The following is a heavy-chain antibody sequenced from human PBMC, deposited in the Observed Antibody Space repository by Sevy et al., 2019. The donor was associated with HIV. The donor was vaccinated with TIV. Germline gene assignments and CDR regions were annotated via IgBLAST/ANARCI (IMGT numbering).Heavy chain of an antibody. CDR3: ARGLKRGGRYAFDI. V-gene: IGHV3-23*01. Sequence: GGSLRLSCAVSGFSFDSYGMTWVRQAPGKGLEWVSGISGSGSRTYYADSVKGRFIISRDNAKNSLYLQMNSLRDEDTAVYYCARGLKRGGRYAFDIWGQGTMVTVSS. D-gene: IGHD6-19*01. CDR1: GFSFDSYG. CDR2: ISGSGSRT. J-gene: IGHJ3*02.